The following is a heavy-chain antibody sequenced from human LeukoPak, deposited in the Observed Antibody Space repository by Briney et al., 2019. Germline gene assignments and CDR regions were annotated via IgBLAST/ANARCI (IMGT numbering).Heavy chain of an antibody. V-gene: IGHV3-7*03. J-gene: IGHJ6*02. CDR3: ARGGGLDV. CDR2: INQDGSER. CDR1: GFTFSSYW. D-gene: IGHD3-16*01. Sequence: GGSLRLSCAASGFTFSSYWMTWVRQAPGKGLEWVANINQDGSERYYVDSVKGRFTISRDNAKNSLSLQMSNLRAEDTAVYFCARGGGLDVWGQGATVTVSS.